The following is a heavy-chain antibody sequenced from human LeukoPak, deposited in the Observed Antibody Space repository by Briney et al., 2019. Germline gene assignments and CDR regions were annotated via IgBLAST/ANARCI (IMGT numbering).Heavy chain of an antibody. D-gene: IGHD6-19*01. CDR1: GYTFTSYD. V-gene: IGHV1-8*01. CDR3: ARGPLIAVAAKDY. Sequence: ASVKVSCKASGYTFTSYDINWVRQAPGQGLEWMGWMNPNSGNTGYAQKFQGRVTMTRNTSISTAYMELSSLRSEDTAVCYCARGPLIAVAAKDYWGQGTLVTVSS. CDR2: MNPNSGNT. J-gene: IGHJ4*02.